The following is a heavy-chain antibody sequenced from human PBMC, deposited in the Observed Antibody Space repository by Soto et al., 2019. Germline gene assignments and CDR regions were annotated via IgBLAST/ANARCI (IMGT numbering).Heavy chain of an antibody. CDR1: GYTFTSYG. CDR2: INAYNGNT. Sequence: ASVKVSCKASGYTFTSYGISWVRQAPGQGLEWMGWINAYNGNTNYAQKLQGRVTMTTDTSTSTAYMELSRLRSDDTAVYYCARVGSSPGQDAFDIWGQGTMVTVSS. J-gene: IGHJ3*02. CDR3: ARVGSSPGQDAFDI. V-gene: IGHV1-18*01.